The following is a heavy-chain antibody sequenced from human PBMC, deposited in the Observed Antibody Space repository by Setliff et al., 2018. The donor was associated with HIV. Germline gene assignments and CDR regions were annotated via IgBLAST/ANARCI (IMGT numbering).Heavy chain of an antibody. Sequence: ASVKVSCKASGYTFTNYFMHWVRQAPGQGLEWMGIIDPSGGSTTYAQKFQGRLTMTRDTSTSTVYMELSSLRSEDTAVYYCARDRGGSWTFDHWGQGTLVTVSS. D-gene: IGHD2-15*01. V-gene: IGHV1-46*01. J-gene: IGHJ4*02. CDR2: IDPSGGST. CDR1: GYTFTNYF. CDR3: ARDRGGSWTFDH.